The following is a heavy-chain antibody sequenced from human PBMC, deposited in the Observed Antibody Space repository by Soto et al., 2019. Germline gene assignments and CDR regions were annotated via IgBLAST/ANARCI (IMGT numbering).Heavy chain of an antibody. Sequence: SETLSLTCTVSGGSISSSSYYWGWIRQPPGKGLEWIGSIYYSGSTYYNPSLKSRVTISVDTSKNQFSLKLSSVTAADTAVYYCARREETFDPWGQGTLVTVSS. CDR3: ARREETFDP. CDR2: IYYSGST. V-gene: IGHV4-39*01. J-gene: IGHJ5*02. CDR1: GGSISSSSYY.